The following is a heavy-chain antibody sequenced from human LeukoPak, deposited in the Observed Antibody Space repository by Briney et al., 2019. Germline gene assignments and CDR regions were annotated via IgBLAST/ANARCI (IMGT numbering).Heavy chain of an antibody. CDR1: GGSISSYY. D-gene: IGHD3-10*01. V-gene: IGHV4-59*08. CDR2: IYYSGST. Sequence: SETLSLTCTVSGGSISSYYWSWIRQPPGKGLEWIGYIYYSGSTSYNPSLKSRVTISVDTSKNQFSLKLSSVTAADTAVYYCARHELAYYGSGSYYDYWGQGTLVTVSS. J-gene: IGHJ4*02. CDR3: ARHELAYYGSGSYYDY.